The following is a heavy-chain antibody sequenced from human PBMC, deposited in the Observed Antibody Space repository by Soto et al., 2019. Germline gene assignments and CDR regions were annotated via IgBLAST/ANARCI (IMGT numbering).Heavy chain of an antibody. V-gene: IGHV4-4*07. D-gene: IGHD5-12*01. CDR1: GGYISNYY. CDR3: ASERREEIHDGYDIDY. J-gene: IGHJ4*02. CDR2: SDTSGST. Sequence: SETLSLTCTVSGGYISNYYWSWIRQPAGKGLEWIARSDTSGSTDYNPSLKSRVTISIDTSKNQFSLKVTSMTAADTAVYYCASERREEIHDGYDIDYWGQGTLVTVSS.